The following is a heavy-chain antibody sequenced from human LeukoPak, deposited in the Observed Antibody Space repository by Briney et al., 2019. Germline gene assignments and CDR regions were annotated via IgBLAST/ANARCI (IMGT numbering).Heavy chain of an antibody. J-gene: IGHJ4*02. CDR3: ARGVATAGAKFFDY. CDR1: GYTFTVYY. D-gene: IGHD6-13*01. V-gene: IGHV1-2*02. CDR2: INPNNGGT. Sequence: GASVKVSCEASGYTFTVYYIHWLRQAPGQGLEWLGWINPNNGGTLYAQKFQGGVTMTRDTSISAVYMELNRLTADDTAVYYCARGVATAGAKFFDYWGQGTLVTVSS.